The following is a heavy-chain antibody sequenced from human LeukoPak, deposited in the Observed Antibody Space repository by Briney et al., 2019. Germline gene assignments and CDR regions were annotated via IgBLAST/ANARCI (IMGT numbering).Heavy chain of an antibody. CDR2: ISSSSSTI. D-gene: IGHD6-19*01. Sequence: GGSLRLSCAASGFTFSSYSMNWVRQAPGKGLEWVPYISSSSSTIYYADSVKGRFTISRDNAKNSLYLQMNSLRAEDTAVYYCARDAYSSGWYRGGGDAFDIWGQGTMVTVSS. CDR3: ARDAYSSGWYRGGGDAFDI. V-gene: IGHV3-48*01. J-gene: IGHJ3*02. CDR1: GFTFSSYS.